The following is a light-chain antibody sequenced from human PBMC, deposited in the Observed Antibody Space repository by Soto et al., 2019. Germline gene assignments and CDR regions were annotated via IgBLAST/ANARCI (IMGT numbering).Light chain of an antibody. V-gene: IGKV3-20*01. CDR1: QSVSSTY. Sequence: EIVLTQSPGTLSLSPGERATLSCRASQSVSSTYLIWYQQKPGQAPRLLIYGASSRATGVPDRFSGGGSGTDFTLTISSLQPDDFATYYCQQYNSYLTWTFGQGTKVDI. CDR3: QQYNSYLTWT. J-gene: IGKJ1*01. CDR2: GAS.